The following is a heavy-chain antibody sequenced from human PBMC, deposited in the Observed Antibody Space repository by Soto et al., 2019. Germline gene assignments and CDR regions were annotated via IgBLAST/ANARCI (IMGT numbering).Heavy chain of an antibody. D-gene: IGHD5-18*01. Sequence: QITLKESGPPRVRPTQTLALTCTFSGFSLTTSGVGVGWIRKTPGKALEWLAVIYWDDDKRYSPSLKSRLTITKDTSKNQVVLTMVDMDPVDTATYFCAHRGYMYGNWDHGYFDYWGQGTLVTVSS. CDR2: IYWDDDK. V-gene: IGHV2-5*02. CDR3: AHRGYMYGNWDHGYFDY. J-gene: IGHJ4*02. CDR1: GFSLTTSGVG.